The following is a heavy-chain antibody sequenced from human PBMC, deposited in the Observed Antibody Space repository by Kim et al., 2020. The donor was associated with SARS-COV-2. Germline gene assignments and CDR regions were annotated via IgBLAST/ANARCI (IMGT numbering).Heavy chain of an antibody. CDR1: GFTFSSYA. D-gene: IGHD3-22*01. CDR3: AKVGSRYYYDSSGYFLHY. J-gene: IGHJ4*02. Sequence: GGSLRLSCAASGFTFSSYAMSWVRQAPGKGLEWVSAISGSGGSTYYADSVKGRFTISRDNSKNTLYLQMNSLRAEDTAVYYCAKVGSRYYYDSSGYFLHYWGQGTLVTVSS. CDR2: ISGSGGST. V-gene: IGHV3-23*01.